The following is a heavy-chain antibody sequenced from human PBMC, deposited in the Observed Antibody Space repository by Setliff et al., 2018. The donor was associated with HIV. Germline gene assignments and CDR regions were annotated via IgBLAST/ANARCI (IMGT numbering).Heavy chain of an antibody. D-gene: IGHD3-3*01. J-gene: IGHJ6*03. CDR1: GGSISGSSYY. Sequence: SETLSLTCTVSGGSISGSSYYWGWIRQSPEKGLEWIGSIFHAGSTYYNPSLKSRVTISVDTSKNQFSLKVTSVTAADTAVYYCARTVRREFRTNVGDHYYFYMDVWGKGTTVTVSS. V-gene: IGHV4-39*07. CDR3: ARTVRREFRTNVGDHYYFYMDV. CDR2: IFHAGST.